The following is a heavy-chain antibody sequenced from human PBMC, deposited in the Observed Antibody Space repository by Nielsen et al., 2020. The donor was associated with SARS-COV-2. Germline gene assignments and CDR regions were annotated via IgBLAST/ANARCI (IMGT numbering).Heavy chain of an antibody. J-gene: IGHJ6*02. Sequence: GESLKISCAASGFTFSTYGMDWVRQAPGKGLEWVAYISDSGSRIYYADSVKGRFTISRDNAKNSLYLQMNSLRDEDTAVYYCVTGGQWLVRHPYGMEVWGQGTTVTVSS. CDR1: GFTFSTYG. CDR2: ISDSGSRI. V-gene: IGHV3-48*02. CDR3: VTGGQWLVRHPYGMEV. D-gene: IGHD6-19*01.